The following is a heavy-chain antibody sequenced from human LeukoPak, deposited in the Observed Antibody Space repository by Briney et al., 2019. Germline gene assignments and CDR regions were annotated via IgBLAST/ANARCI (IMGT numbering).Heavy chain of an antibody. D-gene: IGHD1-26*01. J-gene: IGHJ4*02. Sequence: GEALRLSCVASGFTFSDYWMTWVRQAPGKGVEGVANIKQDGSDKKYVESVKGGFTISRDNAKNSLYLQMDSLRDEDTAVYYCARGGGDYWGQGTLVTVTS. V-gene: IGHV3-7*01. CDR2: IKQDGSDK. CDR3: ARGGGDY. CDR1: GFTFSDYW.